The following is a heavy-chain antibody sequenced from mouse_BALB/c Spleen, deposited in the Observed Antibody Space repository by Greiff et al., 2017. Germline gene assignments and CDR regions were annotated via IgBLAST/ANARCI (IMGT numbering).Heavy chain of an antibody. Sequence: EVMLVESGGGLVKPGGSLKLSCAASGFTFSDYYMYWVRQTPEKRLEWVATISDGGSYTYYPDSVKGRFTISRDNAKNNLYLQMSSLKSEDTAMYYCARDDDGYYYAMDYWGQGTSVTVSS. V-gene: IGHV5-4*02. CDR1: GFTFSDYY. D-gene: IGHD2-3*01. CDR3: ARDDDGYYYAMDY. CDR2: ISDGGSYT. J-gene: IGHJ4*01.